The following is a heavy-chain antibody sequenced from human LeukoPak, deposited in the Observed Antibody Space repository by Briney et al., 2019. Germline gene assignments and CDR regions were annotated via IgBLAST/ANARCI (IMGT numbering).Heavy chain of an antibody. CDR3: ATSVYYYDSSGYYRYYFDY. CDR1: GFTVSSNY. Sequence: PGGSLRLSCAASGFTVSSNYMSWVRQAPGQGLECVSVMYSGGSTYYADSVKGRFTISRDNSKNTLYLQMNSLRAEDTAVYYCATSVYYYDSSGYYRYYFDYWGQGTLVTVSS. D-gene: IGHD3-22*01. CDR2: MYSGGST. V-gene: IGHV3-53*01. J-gene: IGHJ4*02.